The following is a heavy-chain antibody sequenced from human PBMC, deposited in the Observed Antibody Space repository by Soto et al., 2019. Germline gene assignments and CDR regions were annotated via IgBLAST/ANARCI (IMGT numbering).Heavy chain of an antibody. Sequence: GRSLRLSCAGSGFTFGNYAMSWVRQAPGKGLEWVSVLSNSGGTTYYADSVKGRFTISRDNFKNTLYLQLDSLRAEDTAIYYCARFEGGASGTYGLDVWGQGNTVTVSS. CDR1: GFTFGNYA. CDR3: ARFEGGASGTYGLDV. V-gene: IGHV3-23*01. CDR2: LSNSGGTT. J-gene: IGHJ6*02. D-gene: IGHD3-10*01.